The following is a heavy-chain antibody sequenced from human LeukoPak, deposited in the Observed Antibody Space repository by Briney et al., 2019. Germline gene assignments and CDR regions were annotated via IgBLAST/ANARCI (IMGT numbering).Heavy chain of an antibody. V-gene: IGHV1-2*02. D-gene: IGHD3-10*01. J-gene: IGHJ5*02. CDR2: INPNSGGT. Sequence: ASVKVSCKASGYTFTGYYMHWVRQAPGQGLEWMGWINPNSGGTNYAQKFQGRVTMTRDTSISTAYMELSRLRSDDTAVYYCARGAIYGSGSYYNHQSHNWFDPWGQGTLVTVSS. CDR3: ARGAIYGSGSYYNHQSHNWFDP. CDR1: GYTFTGYY.